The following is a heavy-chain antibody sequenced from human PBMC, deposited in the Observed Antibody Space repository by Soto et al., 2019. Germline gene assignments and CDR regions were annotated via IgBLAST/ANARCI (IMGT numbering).Heavy chain of an antibody. Sequence: SETLSLTCAVYGGSFSCYYWSWIRQPPGKGLEWIGEINHSGSTNYNPSLKSRVTISVDTSKNQFSLKLSSVTAADTAVYYCARGGGGYGSGMADRFDPWGQGTLVTVSS. D-gene: IGHD3-10*01. J-gene: IGHJ5*02. CDR3: ARGGGGYGSGMADRFDP. CDR2: INHSGST. CDR1: GGSFSCYY. V-gene: IGHV4-34*01.